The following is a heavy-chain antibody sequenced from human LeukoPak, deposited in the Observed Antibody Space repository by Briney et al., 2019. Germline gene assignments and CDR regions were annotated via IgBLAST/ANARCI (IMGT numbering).Heavy chain of an antibody. V-gene: IGHV3-53*01. J-gene: IGHJ4*02. CDR2: IYSDGSG. CDR3: ASSIITTTPVYFDY. CDR1: GFTVSSNY. Sequence: GGSLRLSCAASGFTVSSNYMSWVRQAPGKGLEWVSVIYSDGSGHYADSVKGRFTISRDNSKNTLHLQMNSLRVEDTAVYYCASSIITTTPVYFDYWGQGTLVTVS. D-gene: IGHD3-10*01.